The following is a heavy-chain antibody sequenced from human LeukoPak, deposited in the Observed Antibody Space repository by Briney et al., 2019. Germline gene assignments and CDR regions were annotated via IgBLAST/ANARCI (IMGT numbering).Heavy chain of an antibody. CDR3: ARGERPGYGPSYYYYYMDV. J-gene: IGHJ6*03. V-gene: IGHV4-4*07. Sequence: PSETLSLTXTVSGGSISSYYWSWIWQPAGKGLEWIGRIYTSGSTNYNPSLKSRVTMSVDTSKNQFSLKLSSVTAADTAVYYCARGERPGYGPSYYYYYMDVWGKGTTVTVSS. CDR1: GGSISSYY. CDR2: IYTSGST. D-gene: IGHD5-12*01.